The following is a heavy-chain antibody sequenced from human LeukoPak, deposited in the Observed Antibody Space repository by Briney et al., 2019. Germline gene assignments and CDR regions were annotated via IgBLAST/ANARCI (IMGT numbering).Heavy chain of an antibody. D-gene: IGHD2-15*01. V-gene: IGHV3-21*01. CDR2: ISSSSSYI. CDR1: GFTFSSYS. J-gene: IGHJ3*02. Sequence: KPGGSLRLSCAASGFTFSSYSMNRVRQAPGKGLEWVSSISSSSSYIYYADSVKGRFTISRDNAKNSLYLQMNSLRAEDTAVYYCARDFGYCSGGSCYSIEGDAFDIWGQGTMVTVSS. CDR3: ARDFGYCSGGSCYSIEGDAFDI.